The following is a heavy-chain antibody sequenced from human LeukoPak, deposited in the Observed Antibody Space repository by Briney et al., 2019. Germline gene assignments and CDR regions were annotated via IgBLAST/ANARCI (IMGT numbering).Heavy chain of an antibody. CDR1: GFSFSSYD. D-gene: IGHD2-21*01. V-gene: IGHV3-48*03. J-gene: IGHJ4*02. Sequence: GGSLRLSCAASGFSFSSYDFNWVRQAPGKGLEWISYISPSGTTMHYADSVKGRFTISKNNAKNSVYLQMNSLRVEDTAVYYCARESLLFASRGGQFDYWGQGTLVTVSS. CDR2: ISPSGTTM. CDR3: ARESLLFASRGGQFDY.